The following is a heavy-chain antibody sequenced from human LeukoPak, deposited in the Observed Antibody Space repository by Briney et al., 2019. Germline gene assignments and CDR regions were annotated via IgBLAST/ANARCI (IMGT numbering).Heavy chain of an antibody. V-gene: IGHV3-33*01. CDR3: ARDHGLRDYYDSSGFDY. CDR1: GFTFSSYG. Sequence: GGSLRLSCAASGFTFSSYGMHWVRQAPGKGLEWVAVIWYDGSNKYYADFVKGRFTISRDNSKNTLYLQMNSLRAEDTAVYYCARDHGLRDYYDSSGFDYWGQGTLVTVSS. CDR2: IWYDGSNK. J-gene: IGHJ4*02. D-gene: IGHD3-22*01.